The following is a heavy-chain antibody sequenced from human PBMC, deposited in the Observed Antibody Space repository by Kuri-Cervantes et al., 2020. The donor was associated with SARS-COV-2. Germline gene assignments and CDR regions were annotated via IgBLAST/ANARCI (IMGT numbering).Heavy chain of an antibody. V-gene: IGHV4-34*01. CDR3: ARILLGWRWLQATVGAPFDY. D-gene: IGHD5-24*01. CDR2: INHSGST. CDR1: GGSFSGYY. Sequence: SQTLSLTCAVYGGSFSGYYWSWIRQPPGKGLEWIGEINHSGSTNYNPSLKSRVTISVDTSKNQFSLKLSSVTAADTAVYYCARILLGWRWLQATVGAPFDYWGQGTLVNVSS. J-gene: IGHJ4*02.